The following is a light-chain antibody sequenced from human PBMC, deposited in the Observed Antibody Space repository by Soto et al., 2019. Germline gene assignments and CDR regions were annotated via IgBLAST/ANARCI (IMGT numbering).Light chain of an antibody. J-gene: IGLJ7*01. Sequence: LVLTQSPSASASLGASVKLTCTLSSGHSNYAIAWHQQQPEKGPRYLMKVNSGGSHIKGDGIPDRFSGSSSGAERYLFISSLQSEDDADYYCQTWGTGSAIVVFGGGTQLTVL. CDR2: VNSGGSH. V-gene: IGLV4-69*01. CDR1: SGHSNYA. CDR3: QTWGTGSAIVV.